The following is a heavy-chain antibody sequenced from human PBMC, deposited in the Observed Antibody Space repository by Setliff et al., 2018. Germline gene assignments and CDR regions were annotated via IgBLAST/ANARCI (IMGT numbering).Heavy chain of an antibody. CDR1: GGTFSSYA. CDR2: IIPILGIA. J-gene: IGHJ3*02. Sequence: GASVKVSCKASGGTFSSYAISWVRQAPGQGLEWMGGIIPILGIANYAQKFQGRVTITTDESTSTAYMELSSLRSEDTAVYYCARDLAVAGYYGAFDIWGQGTMVTVSS. V-gene: IGHV1-69*10. CDR3: ARDLAVAGYYGAFDI. D-gene: IGHD6-19*01.